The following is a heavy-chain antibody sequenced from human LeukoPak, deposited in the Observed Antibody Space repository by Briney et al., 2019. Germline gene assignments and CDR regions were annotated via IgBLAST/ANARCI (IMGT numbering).Heavy chain of an antibody. V-gene: IGHV4-34*01. D-gene: IGHD4/OR15-4a*01. CDR2: INRSGST. CDR3: ARGGAADY. Sequence: SETPSLTCAVSGGSFTIYQWSWIRQSPGKGLEWIGDINRSGSTDYNPALRSRVFISMDTSKNQFSLQLSSVTAADTAVYYCARGGAADYWGQGTLVTVSS. CDR1: GGSFTIYQ. J-gene: IGHJ4*02.